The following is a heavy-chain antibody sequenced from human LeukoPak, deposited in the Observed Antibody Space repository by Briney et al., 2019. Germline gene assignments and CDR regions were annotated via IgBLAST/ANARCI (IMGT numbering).Heavy chain of an antibody. J-gene: IGHJ4*02. V-gene: IGHV3-13*01. D-gene: IGHD3-22*01. CDR1: GFTFSSYD. Sequence: PGQSLRLSCAASGFTFSSYDTHWVRQATGKGLEWVSAIGTLGDTDYPDSVKGRFTISRENAKNSLYLQMNNVRAGDTAVYYCTRGRNSNYYDSSGYYPYWGQGTLVTVSS. CDR3: TRGRNSNYYDSSGYYPY. CDR2: IGTLGDT.